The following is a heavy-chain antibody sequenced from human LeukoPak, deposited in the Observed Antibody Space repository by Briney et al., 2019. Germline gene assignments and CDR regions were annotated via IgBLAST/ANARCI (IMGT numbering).Heavy chain of an antibody. CDR2: IGGGGVST. CDR3: AKRNYYDSSGYYYDY. D-gene: IGHD3-22*01. V-gene: IGHV3-23*01. Sequence: GRSLRLSCAASGFTFSSYAMSWVRQAPGKGLEWVSAIGGGGVSTFYADSVKGRFTVSRDNSKNTLYLQMNSLRAEDTAVYYCAKRNYYDSSGYYYDYWGQGTLVTVSS. CDR1: GFTFSSYA. J-gene: IGHJ4*02.